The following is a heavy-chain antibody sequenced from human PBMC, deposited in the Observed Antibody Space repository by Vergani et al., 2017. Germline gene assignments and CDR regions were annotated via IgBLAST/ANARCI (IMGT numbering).Heavy chain of an antibody. CDR2: ISGSGHTK. J-gene: IGHJ4*02. CDR1: GFTFSDYY. Sequence: QVQLVESGGGLVKPGGSLRLSCAASGFTFSDYYMTWIGQAPGKGLEWISYISGSGHTKYYADSVKGRFAISRDNAKNSLYLQMNNLRVEDKAVYYCARDLLPGTLLLLAYWGQGTLISVSS. CDR3: ARDLLPGTLLLLAY. V-gene: IGHV3-11*04. D-gene: IGHD1-7*01.